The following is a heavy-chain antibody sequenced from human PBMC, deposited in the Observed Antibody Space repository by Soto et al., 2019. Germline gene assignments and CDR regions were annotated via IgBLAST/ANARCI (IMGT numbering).Heavy chain of an antibody. CDR2: INHSGST. D-gene: IGHD6-6*01. CDR3: ARGGIAALGLFDP. Sequence: QVQLQQWGAGLLKPSETLSLTCAVYGGSFSGYYWSWIRQPPGKGLEWIGEINHSGSTNYNPSLKSRVIISVDTAKNQFSLKLSSVTAADTDVYYWARGGIAALGLFDPWGQGTLVTVSS. V-gene: IGHV4-34*01. J-gene: IGHJ5*02. CDR1: GGSFSGYY.